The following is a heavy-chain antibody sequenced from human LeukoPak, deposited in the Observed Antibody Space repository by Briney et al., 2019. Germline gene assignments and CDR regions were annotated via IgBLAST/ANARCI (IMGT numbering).Heavy chain of an antibody. Sequence: PGGSLRLSCAASGFTFSSYDMHWVRQATGKGLEWVSAIGTAGDTYYPGSVKGRFTISRENAKNSLYLQMNGLRAGDTAVYYCARGTYDSSGWYEGHFDYWGQGTLVTVSS. CDR3: ARGTYDSSGWYEGHFDY. J-gene: IGHJ4*02. D-gene: IGHD6-19*01. V-gene: IGHV3-13*01. CDR1: GFTFSSYD. CDR2: IGTAGDT.